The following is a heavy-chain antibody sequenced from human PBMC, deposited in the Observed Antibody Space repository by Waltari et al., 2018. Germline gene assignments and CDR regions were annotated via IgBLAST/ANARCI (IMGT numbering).Heavy chain of an antibody. V-gene: IGHV1-46*01. CDR2: INPSGGST. CDR1: GYTFTSYY. D-gene: IGHD3-22*01. Sequence: QVQLVQSGAEVKKPGASVKVSCKASGYTFTSYYMHWVRQAPGQGLEWMGIINPSGGSTSYAQKFQGRVTMTRDTSTSTVYMELSSLRSEDTAVYYCARAGAPGSSGSNYWYFDLWGRGTLVTVSS. CDR3: ARAGAPGSSGSNYWYFDL. J-gene: IGHJ2*01.